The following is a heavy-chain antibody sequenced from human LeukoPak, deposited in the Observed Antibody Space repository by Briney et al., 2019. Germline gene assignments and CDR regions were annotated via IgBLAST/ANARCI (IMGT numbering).Heavy chain of an antibody. CDR3: ARGTIYYYDSSGYYPFDY. V-gene: IGHV1-18*01. J-gene: IGHJ4*02. Sequence: GASVKVSCKASGYTFTCYGISWVRQAPGQGLEWMGWISAYNGNTNYAQKVQGRVTMTTDTSTSTAYMELRSLRSDDTAVYYCARGTIYYYDSSGYYPFDYWGQGTLVTVSS. CDR1: GYTFTCYG. CDR2: ISAYNGNT. D-gene: IGHD3-22*01.